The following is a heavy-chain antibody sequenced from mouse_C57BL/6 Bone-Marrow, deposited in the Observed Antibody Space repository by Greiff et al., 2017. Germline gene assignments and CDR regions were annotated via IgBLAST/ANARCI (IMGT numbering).Heavy chain of an antibody. D-gene: IGHD1-1*01. CDR2: TFYSGIT. V-gene: IGHV3-3*01. Sequence: EVQVVESGPSLVRPSQTLSLTCTVTGFSINSDCYWIWIRQFPGNKLEYIGYTFYSGITYYNPSLESRTYITRDTSKNQFSLKLSSVTTEDTATYYCARGDYGSSYVWFAYWGQGTLVTVSA. CDR3: ARGDYGSSYVWFAY. J-gene: IGHJ3*01. CDR1: GFSINSDCY.